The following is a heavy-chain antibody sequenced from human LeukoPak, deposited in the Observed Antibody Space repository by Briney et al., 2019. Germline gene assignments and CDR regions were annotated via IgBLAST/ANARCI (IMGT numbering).Heavy chain of an antibody. CDR3: ARDSGIAAAGYFHYYGMDV. J-gene: IGHJ6*02. Sequence: GGSLRLSCAASGFTFSSYWMSWVRQAPGKGLEGVANIKQDGSEKYYVDSVKGRFTISRDNAKNSLYLQMNSLRAEDTAVFYCARDSGIAAAGYFHYYGMDVWGQGTTVTVSS. D-gene: IGHD6-13*01. V-gene: IGHV3-7*01. CDR1: GFTFSSYW. CDR2: IKQDGSEK.